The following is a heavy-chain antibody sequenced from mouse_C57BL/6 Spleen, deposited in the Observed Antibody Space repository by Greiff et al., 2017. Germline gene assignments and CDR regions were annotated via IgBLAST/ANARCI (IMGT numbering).Heavy chain of an antibody. J-gene: IGHJ2*01. D-gene: IGHD2-12*01. Sequence: QVQLQQPGAELVKPGASVKVSCKASGYTFTSYWMHWVKQRPGQGLEWIGRIHPSDSDTNYNQKFKGKATLTVDKSSSTAYMQLRSLTSEDAAVSYCASLVTTVGPEYRGQGTTLTVSS. CDR2: IHPSDSDT. V-gene: IGHV1-74*01. CDR3: ASLVTTVGPEY. CDR1: GYTFTSYW.